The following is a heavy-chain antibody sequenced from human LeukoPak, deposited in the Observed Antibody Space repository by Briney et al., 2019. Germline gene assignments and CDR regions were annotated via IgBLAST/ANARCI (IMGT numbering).Heavy chain of an antibody. J-gene: IGHJ4*02. D-gene: IGHD3-22*01. CDR2: INGAGGST. CDR3: AKDSYDSSGSRYDY. V-gene: IGHV3-23*01. Sequence: PGGSLRLSCTAPGFTFSSYAMSWVRQAPGVGLEWVSAINGAGGSTWYADSVKGRFTISRDNSKNTLYMQMNSLSAEDTAVYYCAKDSYDSSGSRYDYWGQGTLVTVSS. CDR1: GFTFSSYA.